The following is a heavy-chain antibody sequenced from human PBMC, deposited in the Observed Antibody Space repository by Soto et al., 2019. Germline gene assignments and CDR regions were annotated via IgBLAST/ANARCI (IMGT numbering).Heavy chain of an antibody. D-gene: IGHD5-12*01. Sequence: PGESLKISCAASGFTFSSYAMSWVRQAPGKGLEWVSAISGSGGSTYYADSVKGRFTISRDNSKNTLYLQMNSLRAEDTAVYYCAKGARIYYYNGMDVWGQGTTVTVSS. J-gene: IGHJ6*02. CDR2: ISGSGGST. V-gene: IGHV3-23*01. CDR1: GFTFSSYA. CDR3: AKGARIYYYNGMDV.